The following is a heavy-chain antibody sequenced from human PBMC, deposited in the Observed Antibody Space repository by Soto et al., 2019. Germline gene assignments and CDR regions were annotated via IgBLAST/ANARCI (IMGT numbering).Heavy chain of an antibody. Sequence: QVQLQQWGARLLKPSETLSLTCAVHGGSFSGYHWSWIRQPPGKGLEWIAEIHHSGSTNYNPSLRSRVTISVDTSKDQFSLSLNSVTAADTAVYYCARAPGSPYYFDYWGQGTLVTVSS. J-gene: IGHJ4*02. D-gene: IGHD3-10*01. CDR2: IHHSGST. V-gene: IGHV4-34*01. CDR1: GGSFSGYH. CDR3: ARAPGSPYYFDY.